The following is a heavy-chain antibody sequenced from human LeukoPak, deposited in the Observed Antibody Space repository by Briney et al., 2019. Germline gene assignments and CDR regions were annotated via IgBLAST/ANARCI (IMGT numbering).Heavy chain of an antibody. Sequence: PSETLSLTCTVSGGSISSGGYYWSWIRQHPGKGLEWIGYIYYSGSTYYNPSLKSRVTISVDTSKNQFSLKLSSVTAADTAVYYCARDRGVYGDYGRYFDYWGQGTLVTVSS. D-gene: IGHD4-17*01. CDR3: ARDRGVYGDYGRYFDY. J-gene: IGHJ4*02. V-gene: IGHV4-31*03. CDR2: IYYSGST. CDR1: GGSISSGGYY.